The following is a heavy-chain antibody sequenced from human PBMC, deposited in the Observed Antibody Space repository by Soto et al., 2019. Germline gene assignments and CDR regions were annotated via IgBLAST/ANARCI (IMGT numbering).Heavy chain of an antibody. CDR2: IYHSGST. Sequence: QLQLQESGSGLVKPSQTLSLTCAVSGGSISSGGYSWNWIRQPPGKGLEWIGYIYHSGSTRYHPSLKSRVTISIDKSKHQSSLKLSSATAAATAVYYCARDQLEGNWFAPWRQGTLVTVSS. J-gene: IGHJ5*02. D-gene: IGHD1-1*01. V-gene: IGHV4-30-2*01. CDR3: ARDQLEGNWFAP. CDR1: GGSISSGGYS.